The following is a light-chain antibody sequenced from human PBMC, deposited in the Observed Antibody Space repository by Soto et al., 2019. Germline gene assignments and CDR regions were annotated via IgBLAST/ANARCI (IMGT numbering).Light chain of an antibody. CDR2: GSS. V-gene: IGKV3-15*01. J-gene: IGKJ5*01. Sequence: EIGMTQSPATLSVYKGERATLSCRASQTISDNLVWYQQKPGQAPRLLIYGSSTRATGIPARFSGSGSGAEYFLTISSLQSEDFVVYYCQQYHNWPLITFGQVGRLEI. CDR1: QTISDN. CDR3: QQYHNWPLIT.